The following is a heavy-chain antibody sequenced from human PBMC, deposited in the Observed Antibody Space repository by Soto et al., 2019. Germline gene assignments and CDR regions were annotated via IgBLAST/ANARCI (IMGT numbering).Heavy chain of an antibody. J-gene: IGHJ6*03. Sequence: GASVKVSCKASGYTFTSYAMHWVRQAPGQRLEWMGWINAGNGNTKYSQKFQGRVTITRDTSASTAYMELSSLRSEDTAVYYCARSPPYGSGSYYNADYYYMDVWDKGTTVTVSS. D-gene: IGHD3-10*01. V-gene: IGHV1-3*01. CDR3: ARSPPYGSGSYYNADYYYMDV. CDR2: INAGNGNT. CDR1: GYTFTSYA.